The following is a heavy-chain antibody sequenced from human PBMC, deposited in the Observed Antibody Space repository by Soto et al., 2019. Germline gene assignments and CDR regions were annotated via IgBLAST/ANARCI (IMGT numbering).Heavy chain of an antibody. CDR3: ARVHVDVPTEFDY. J-gene: IGHJ4*02. D-gene: IGHD3-10*02. V-gene: IGHV1-3*01. Sequence: QVQLVQSGAEVQKPGASVRVSCKASGYPFTSYGMHLVRQAPGQRLEWMGYINPGSGNTKSSQNFQGRVTITGDTSPTTAYMELSGLRSGDTAVYYCARVHVDVPTEFDYWGQGTLVTVSS. CDR2: INPGSGNT. CDR1: GYPFTSYG.